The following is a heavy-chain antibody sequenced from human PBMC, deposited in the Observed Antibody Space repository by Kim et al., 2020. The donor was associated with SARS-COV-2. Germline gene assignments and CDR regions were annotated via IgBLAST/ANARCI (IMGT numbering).Heavy chain of an antibody. CDR3: ARAQYSSGWYVDY. Sequence: SETLSLTCTVSGGSISSSSYYWGWIRQPPGKGLEWIGSIYYSGSTYYNPSLKSRVTISVDTSKNQFSLKLSSVTAADTAVYYCARAQYSSGWYVDYWGQGTLVTVSS. V-gene: IGHV4-39*07. J-gene: IGHJ4*02. D-gene: IGHD6-19*01. CDR2: IYYSGST. CDR1: GGSISSSSYY.